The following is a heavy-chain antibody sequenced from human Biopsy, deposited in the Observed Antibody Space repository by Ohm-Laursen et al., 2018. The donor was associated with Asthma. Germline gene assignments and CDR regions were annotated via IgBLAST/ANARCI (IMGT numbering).Heavy chain of an antibody. V-gene: IGHV3-30*03. Sequence: SLRLSCAASGFTFSIYDIHWVRQAPGKGLEWVAVISYDGGNNFYGDSVKGRFTLSRDNSRNTLYLQMNSLRVEDTAIYYCARTHERWTSIQDDALDIWGQGTMVIVSS. CDR3: ARTHERWTSIQDDALDI. CDR1: GFTFSIYD. D-gene: IGHD4-23*01. J-gene: IGHJ3*02. CDR2: ISYDGGNN.